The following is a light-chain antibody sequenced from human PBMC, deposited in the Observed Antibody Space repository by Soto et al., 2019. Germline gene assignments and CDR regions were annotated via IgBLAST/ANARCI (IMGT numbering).Light chain of an antibody. Sequence: QSALTQPRSVSGSPGQSVTISCTGTSSDVGGYNFVSWYQHHPGKAPKLMIYEVSNRPSGVSNRFSGSKSANTASLTISGLQAEDEADYYCCSYAGSHSWVFGGGTKLTVL. CDR3: CSYAGSHSWV. CDR1: SSDVGGYNF. CDR2: EVS. J-gene: IGLJ2*01. V-gene: IGLV2-11*01.